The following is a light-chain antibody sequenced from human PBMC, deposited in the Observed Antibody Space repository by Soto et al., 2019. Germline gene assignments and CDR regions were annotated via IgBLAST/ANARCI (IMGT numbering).Light chain of an antibody. V-gene: IGKV3-20*01. CDR1: QSVSSSY. J-gene: IGKJ4*01. CDR2: GAS. CDR3: QPYGSSPST. Sequence: EIVLTQSPGTLSLSPGERATLSCRASQSVSSSYLAWYQQKPGQAPRLLIYGASSRATGIPDRFSGSGSGTDFTITISRLEPEDFAVYYYQPYGSSPSTFGGGTKVEIK.